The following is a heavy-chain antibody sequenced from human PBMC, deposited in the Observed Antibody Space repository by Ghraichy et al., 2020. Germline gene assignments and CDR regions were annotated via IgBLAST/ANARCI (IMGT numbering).Heavy chain of an antibody. V-gene: IGHV4-31*03. D-gene: IGHD4-17*01. J-gene: IGHJ5*02. CDR2: IYYSGST. CDR1: GGSISSGGYY. CDR3: ARGPGDYAFWFDP. Sequence: SETLSLTCTVSGGSISSGGYYWSWIRQHPGKGLEWIGYIYYSGSTYYNPSLKSRVTISVDTSKNQFSLKLSSVTAADTAVYYCARGPGDYAFWFDPWGQGTLVTVSS.